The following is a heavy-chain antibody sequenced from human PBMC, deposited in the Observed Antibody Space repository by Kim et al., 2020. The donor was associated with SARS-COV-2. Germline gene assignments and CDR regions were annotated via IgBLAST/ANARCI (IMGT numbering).Heavy chain of an antibody. CDR3: ARGRGTSWSHYDY. J-gene: IGHJ4*02. D-gene: IGHD6-13*01. V-gene: IGHV1-2*02. CDR1: GDTFTDNY. Sequence: ASVKVSCKASGDTFTDNYIHWVRQAPGQGLEWLGWINPNTGGRTFAQEFQARVIMTRDTSISTAYMELTRLRSDDTVVYYCARGRGTSWSHYDYWGQGTLVTVSS. CDR2: INPNTGGR.